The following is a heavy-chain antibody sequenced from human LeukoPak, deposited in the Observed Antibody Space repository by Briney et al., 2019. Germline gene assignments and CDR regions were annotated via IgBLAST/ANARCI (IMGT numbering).Heavy chain of an antibody. D-gene: IGHD6-13*01. V-gene: IGHV4-39*01. Sequence: KASEPLSLTCAVWGGSFSGYYGRWIRQPPGKGLEWIGSIYYSGSTYYNPSLKSRVTISVDTPKNQFSLKLTSVTAADTAVYYFARQTSGSSSWFDYWGQGTLVTVSS. CDR2: IYYSGST. J-gene: IGHJ4*02. CDR3: ARQTSGSSSWFDY. CDR1: GGSFSGYY.